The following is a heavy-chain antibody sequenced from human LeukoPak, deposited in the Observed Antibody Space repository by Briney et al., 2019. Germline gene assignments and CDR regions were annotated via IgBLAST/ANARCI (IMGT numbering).Heavy chain of an antibody. V-gene: IGHV3-66*01. CDR1: GFTVSSNY. D-gene: IGHD2-21*01. J-gene: IGHJ4*02. CDR2: IYSGGST. CDR3: ARTKHTYRALDY. Sequence: PGGSLRLSCAASGFTVSSNYMSWVRQAPGKGLEWVSVIYSGGSTYYADSVKGRFTISRDNAKNSLYLQMNSLRAEDTAVYYCARTKHTYRALDYWGQGTLVTVSS.